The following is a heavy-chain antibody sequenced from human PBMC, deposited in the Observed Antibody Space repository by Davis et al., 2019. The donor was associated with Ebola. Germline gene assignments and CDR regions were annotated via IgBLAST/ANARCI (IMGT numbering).Heavy chain of an antibody. CDR3: AKPRTSGWYEGPFDC. CDR1: GFTFSSYW. CDR2: IKQDGSEK. D-gene: IGHD6-19*01. J-gene: IGHJ4*02. V-gene: IGHV3-7*03. Sequence: GESLKISCAASGFTFSSYWMSWVRQAPGKGLEWVANIKQDGSEKYYVDSVKGRFTISRDNAKNSLYLQMNSLRGEDTAVYYYAKPRTSGWYEGPFDCWGQGTLVTVSS.